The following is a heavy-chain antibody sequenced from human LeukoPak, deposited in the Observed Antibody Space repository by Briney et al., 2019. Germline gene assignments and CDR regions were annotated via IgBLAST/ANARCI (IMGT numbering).Heavy chain of an antibody. J-gene: IGHJ4*02. D-gene: IGHD3-3*01. CDR2: IKSKTEGGTT. Sequence: GGALRLSCAASGFTFSNALMSGVRPAPGKGVEWVGRIKSKTEGGTTDYAARVEGRFTISSHDPKNTVYLQTNSLKTADTAVYYCTSEQTSYYDFWSRYYDYWGQGTLVTGSS. CDR3: TSEQTSYYDFWSRYYDY. CDR1: GFTFSNAL. V-gene: IGHV3-15*01.